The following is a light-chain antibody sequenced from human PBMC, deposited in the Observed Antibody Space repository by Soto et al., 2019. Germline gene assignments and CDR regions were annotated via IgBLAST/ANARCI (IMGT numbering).Light chain of an antibody. CDR1: QSFSSY. J-gene: IGKJ2*01. Sequence: EIVLTQSPATLSLSPGKRATLSCRASQSFSSYLAWYQQKPGQAPRLLIYDASNRATGIPARFSGSGSGTDFTLTISSLEPEDFAVYYCQQRSNWLGTFGQGTKLEIK. CDR3: QQRSNWLGT. CDR2: DAS. V-gene: IGKV3-11*01.